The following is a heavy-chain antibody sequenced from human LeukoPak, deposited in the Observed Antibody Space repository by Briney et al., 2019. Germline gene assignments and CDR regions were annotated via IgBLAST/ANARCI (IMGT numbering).Heavy chain of an antibody. D-gene: IGHD3-22*01. CDR1: GFTFSSYW. J-gene: IGHJ4*02. Sequence: GGSLRLSCAASGFTFSSYWMHWVRQAPGKGLVWVSRINSDGSSTSSADSMKGRFTISRDNAKNTLFLQMNSLRAEDTAVYYCAGDRRSYYDSSGYYHAVDYWGQGTLVTVSS. CDR3: AGDRRSYYDSSGYYHAVDY. V-gene: IGHV3-74*01. CDR2: INSDGSST.